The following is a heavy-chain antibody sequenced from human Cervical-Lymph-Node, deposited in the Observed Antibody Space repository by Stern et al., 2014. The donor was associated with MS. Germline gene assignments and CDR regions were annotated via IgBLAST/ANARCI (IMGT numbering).Heavy chain of an antibody. V-gene: IGHV7-4-1*02. CDR3: ARKACTSGCFWLDP. CDR1: GYTFTSYS. D-gene: IGHD2-8*01. Sequence: VQLVESGSELKKPGASVKVSCKASGYTFTSYSINWVRQAPGQGLEWLGWINPGPGDPTYAPGLTGRFVFSLDTSISTAFMQISSLQTEDTAVYYCARKACTSGCFWLDPWGQGTLVTVSS. CDR2: INPGPGDP. J-gene: IGHJ5*02.